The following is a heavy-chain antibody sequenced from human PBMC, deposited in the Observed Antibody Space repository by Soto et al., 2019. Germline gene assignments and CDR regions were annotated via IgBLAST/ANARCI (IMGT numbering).Heavy chain of an antibody. Sequence: GGSLILSCAASGFTFSDYYMSWIRQAPGKGLEWVLYISSRSSYTNYADSVKGRFTISRDNAKNTLYLQMNNLRAEDTAVYYCGRGGDQDYWGQGTLVTVSS. D-gene: IGHD2-21*02. J-gene: IGHJ4*02. CDR2: ISSRSSYT. CDR3: GRGGDQDY. V-gene: IGHV3-11*06. CDR1: GFTFSDYY.